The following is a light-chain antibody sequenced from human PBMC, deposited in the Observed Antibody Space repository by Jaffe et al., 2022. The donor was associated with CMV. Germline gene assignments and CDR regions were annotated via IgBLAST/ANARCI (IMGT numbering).Light chain of an antibody. CDR2: EDS. V-gene: IGLV3-10*01. CDR1: ALSKKR. J-gene: IGLJ1*01. CDR3: YSTDSRGNQGI. Sequence: SYELTQPPSVSVSPGQTARITCSADALSKKRAYWYQQKSGQAPMLVIYEDSERPSGIPERFSGSRSGTVATLTLSGAQVDDEADYYCYSTDSRGNQGIFGPGTKVTVV.